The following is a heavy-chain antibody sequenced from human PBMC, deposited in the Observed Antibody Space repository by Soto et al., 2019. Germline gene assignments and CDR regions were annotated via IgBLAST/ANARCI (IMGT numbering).Heavy chain of an antibody. CDR1: GGSISSYY. J-gene: IGHJ4*02. CDR2: IYYSGST. D-gene: IGHD6-19*01. V-gene: IGHV4-59*01. CDR3: ARVGPRSSGWYHHFYFDY. Sequence: SETLSLTCTVSGGSISSYYWSWIRQPPGKGLEWIGYIYYSGSTNYNPSLKSRVTISVDTSKNQFSLKLSSVTAADTAVYYCARVGPRSSGWYHHFYFDYWGQGTLVTVSS.